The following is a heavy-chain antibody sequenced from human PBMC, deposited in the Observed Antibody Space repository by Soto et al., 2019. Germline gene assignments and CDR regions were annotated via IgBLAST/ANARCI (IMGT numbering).Heavy chain of an antibody. V-gene: IGHV3-48*04. Sequence: EVQLVESGGGLVQPGGSLRLSCAASGFKISDYSMNWVRQAPGKGLEWVSYISRSNSTTYYAASVRGRFTISRDNAKNVLFLQLNSLRAEDTAVYYCARDTNHYDWLDYWGQGTLVTVSS. CDR2: ISRSNSTT. J-gene: IGHJ4*02. CDR3: ARDTNHYDWLDY. D-gene: IGHD5-12*01. CDR1: GFKISDYS.